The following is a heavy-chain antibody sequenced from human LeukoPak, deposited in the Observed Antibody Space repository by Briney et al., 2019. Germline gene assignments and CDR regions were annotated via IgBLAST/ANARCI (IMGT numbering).Heavy chain of an antibody. J-gene: IGHJ4*02. Sequence: GGSLRLSCAASGFTFSSNYMSWVRQAPGKGLEWVSVIYSGGSTYYADSVKGRFTISRDNSKNTLYLQMNSLRAEDTAVYYCARDLTRYYDSSGYYLWGQGTLVTVSS. CDR1: GFTFSSNY. V-gene: IGHV3-53*01. D-gene: IGHD3-22*01. CDR2: IYSGGST. CDR3: ARDLTRYYDSSGYYL.